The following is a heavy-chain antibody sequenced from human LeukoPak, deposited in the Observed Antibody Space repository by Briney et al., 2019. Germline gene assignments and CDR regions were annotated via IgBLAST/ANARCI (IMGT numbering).Heavy chain of an antibody. Sequence: ASVKVSCKTSGYTFTGYYISWVRQAPGQGLEWMAWISAYNGNTKYAQKFQGRVTMTTDTSTSTAYMELRSLRSDDTAVYYCARDPLRFGELLGYFDYWGQGTLVTVSS. J-gene: IGHJ4*02. CDR2: ISAYNGNT. D-gene: IGHD3-10*01. V-gene: IGHV1-18*01. CDR3: ARDPLRFGELLGYFDY. CDR1: GYTFTGYY.